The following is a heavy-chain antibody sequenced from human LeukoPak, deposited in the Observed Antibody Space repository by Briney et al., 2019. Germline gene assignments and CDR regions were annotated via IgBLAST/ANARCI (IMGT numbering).Heavy chain of an antibody. Sequence: GGSLRLSCTASGFTFGDYGMSWVRQAPGKGLEWVGFIRSKAYGGTTEYAASVKGRFTISRDDSKTIAYLQMNSLKTEDTAVYFCTRVGHSSGWYNWFDPWGQGTLVAVSS. J-gene: IGHJ5*02. V-gene: IGHV3-49*04. CDR2: IRSKAYGGTT. CDR3: TRVGHSSGWYNWFDP. D-gene: IGHD6-19*01. CDR1: GFTFGDYG.